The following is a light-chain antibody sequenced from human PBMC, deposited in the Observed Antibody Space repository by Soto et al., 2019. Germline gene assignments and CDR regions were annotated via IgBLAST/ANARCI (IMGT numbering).Light chain of an antibody. CDR1: QTISSW. Sequence: DIQMTQSPSTLSGSVGDRVTITCRASQTISSWLAWYQQKPGKAPKLLIYKASTLKSGVPSRFSGSGSGREFTLTISSLLHDDFATYYCQHYNSYSEAFGQGTKVELK. J-gene: IGKJ1*01. CDR3: QHYNSYSEA. V-gene: IGKV1-5*03. CDR2: KAS.